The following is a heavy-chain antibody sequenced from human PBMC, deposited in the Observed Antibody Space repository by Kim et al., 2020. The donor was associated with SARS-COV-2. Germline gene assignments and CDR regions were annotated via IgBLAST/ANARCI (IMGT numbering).Heavy chain of an antibody. Sequence: GGSLRLSCAASGFTFSSYAMSWVRQAPGKGLEWVSAISGSGGSTYYADSVKGRFTISRDNSKNTLYLQMNSLRAEDTAVYYCAKVGRIQLWLETHGMDVWGQGTTVTVSS. CDR1: GFTFSSYA. J-gene: IGHJ6*02. V-gene: IGHV3-23*01. CDR3: AKVGRIQLWLETHGMDV. D-gene: IGHD5-18*01. CDR2: ISGSGGST.